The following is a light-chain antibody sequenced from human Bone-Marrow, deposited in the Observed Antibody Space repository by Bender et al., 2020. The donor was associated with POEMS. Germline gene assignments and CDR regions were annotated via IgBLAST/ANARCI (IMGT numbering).Light chain of an antibody. Sequence: QSALTQPASVSGSPGQSITISCAGTSSDVGRYNYVSWYQQHPGKAPKLIIFAVTDRPSGVSDRFSGSKSGTSASLAISALQSEDEGDYYCATWHDSLNGWVFGGGTKLAVL. CDR3: ATWHDSLNGWV. CDR1: SSDVGRYNY. V-gene: IGLV2-14*03. J-gene: IGLJ3*02. CDR2: AVT.